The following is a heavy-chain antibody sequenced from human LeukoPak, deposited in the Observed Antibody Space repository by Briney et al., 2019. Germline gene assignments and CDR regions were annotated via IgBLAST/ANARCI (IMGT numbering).Heavy chain of an antibody. CDR1: GGSNSSYY. J-gene: IGHJ6*02. D-gene: IGHD2-8*01. CDR3: ARDLTGYCTNGVCDYYYGMDV. Sequence: SETLSLTCTVSGGSNSSYYWSWIRQPPGKGLEWIGYIYYSGSTNYNPSLKSRVTISVDTSKNQFSLKLSSVTAADTAVYYCARDLTGYCTNGVCDYYYGMDVWGQGTTVTVSS. CDR2: IYYSGST. V-gene: IGHV4-59*01.